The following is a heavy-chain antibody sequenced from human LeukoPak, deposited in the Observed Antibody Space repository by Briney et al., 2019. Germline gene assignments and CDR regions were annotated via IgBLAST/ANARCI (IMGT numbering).Heavy chain of an antibody. Sequence: GESLKISCKGSGYSLSNSWIAWVRQMPGEGLEWMGIIHPGDSDTRIRLSFQGLVTISADKSTSTAYLKWNSLKASDTAMYYCARGLFSHLDYFDNWGQGTLVTVSS. CDR2: IHPGDSDT. V-gene: IGHV5-51*01. J-gene: IGHJ4*02. CDR3: ARGLFSHLDYFDN. CDR1: GYSLSNSW.